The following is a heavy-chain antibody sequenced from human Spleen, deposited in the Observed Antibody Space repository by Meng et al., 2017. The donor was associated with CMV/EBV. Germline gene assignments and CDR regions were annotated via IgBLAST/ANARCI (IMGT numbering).Heavy chain of an antibody. J-gene: IGHJ6*02. V-gene: IGHV1-69*10. D-gene: IGHD2-15*01. CDR2: IIPILGIA. Sequence: SVKVSCKASGGTFSSYAISWVRQAPGQGLEWMGGIIPILGIANYAQKFQGRVTITADKSTSTAYMELSSLRSEDTAVYYCARNRGTRVGWWRRSYYYYGMDVWGQGTTVTVSS. CDR1: GGTFSSYA. CDR3: ARNRGTRVGWWRRSYYYYGMDV.